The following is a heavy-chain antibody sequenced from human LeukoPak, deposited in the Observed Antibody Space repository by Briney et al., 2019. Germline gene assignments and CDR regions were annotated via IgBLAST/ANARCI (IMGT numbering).Heavy chain of an antibody. Sequence: ASVKVSCKASGYTFISYTMNWVRQAPGQGLEWMGWINTNTGNPTYAQGFTGRFVFSLDTSVSTAYLQISSLKAEDTAVYYCARDQRLIAVAGGFSYWGQGTLVTVSS. CDR1: GYTFISYT. D-gene: IGHD6-19*01. CDR3: ARDQRLIAVAGGFSY. J-gene: IGHJ4*02. CDR2: INTNTGNP. V-gene: IGHV7-4-1*02.